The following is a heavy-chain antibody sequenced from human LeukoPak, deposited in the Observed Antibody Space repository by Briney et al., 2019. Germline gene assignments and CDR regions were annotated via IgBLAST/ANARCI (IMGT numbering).Heavy chain of an antibody. D-gene: IGHD6-6*01. Sequence: SETLSLTCAVYGGSFSGYYWGWIRQPPGKGLEWIGSIYHSGSTYYNPSLKSRVTISVDTPKNQFSLKLSSVTAADTAVYYCARYGRGSSSSGDYYYYYMDVWGKGTTVTVSS. V-gene: IGHV4-38-2*01. CDR3: ARYGRGSSSSGDYYYYYMDV. J-gene: IGHJ6*03. CDR1: GGSFSGYY. CDR2: IYHSGST.